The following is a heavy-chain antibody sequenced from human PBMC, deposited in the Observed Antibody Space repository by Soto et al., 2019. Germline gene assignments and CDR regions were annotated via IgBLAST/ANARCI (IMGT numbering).Heavy chain of an antibody. CDR1: GYTFTGYY. D-gene: IGHD3-10*01. V-gene: IGHV1-2*04. CDR2: INPNSGGT. CDR3: ARGEAMVRGSTYPRGY. Sequence: ASVKVSCKASGYTFTGYYMHWVRQAPGQGLEWMGWINPNSGGTNYAQKFQGWVTMTRDTSISTAYMELSRLRSDDTALFYCARGEAMVRGSTYPRGYWGQGTLVTVSS. J-gene: IGHJ4*02.